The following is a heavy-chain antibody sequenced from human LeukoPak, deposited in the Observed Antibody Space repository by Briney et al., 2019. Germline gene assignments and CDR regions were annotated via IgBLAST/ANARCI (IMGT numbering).Heavy chain of an antibody. Sequence: GGSLRLSCAASGFTFSSYAMSWVRQAPGKGLEWVAFIRYDGSDKNYADSVKGRFTISRDNSKNTLYLQMNSLRAEDTAVYYCAKSTDDWGQGTLVTVSS. CDR2: IRYDGSDK. CDR1: GFTFSSYA. V-gene: IGHV3-30*02. J-gene: IGHJ4*02. CDR3: AKSTDD.